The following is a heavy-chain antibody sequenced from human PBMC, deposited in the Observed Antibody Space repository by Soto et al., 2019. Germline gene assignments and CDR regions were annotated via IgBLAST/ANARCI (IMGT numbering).Heavy chain of an antibody. CDR1: GFTFSSYA. CDR3: ARDRSEYSSSRGEALYYYYGMDV. J-gene: IGHJ6*02. CDR2: ISYDGSNK. D-gene: IGHD6-6*01. V-gene: IGHV3-30-3*01. Sequence: PGGSLRLSCAASGFTFSSYAMHWVRQAPGKGLEWVAVISYDGSNKYYADSVKGRFTISRDNSKNTLYLQMNSLRAEDTAVYYCARDRSEYSSSRGEALYYYYGMDVWGQGTTVTVSS.